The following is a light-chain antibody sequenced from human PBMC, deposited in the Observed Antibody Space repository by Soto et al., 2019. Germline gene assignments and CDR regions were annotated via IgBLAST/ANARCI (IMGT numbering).Light chain of an antibody. CDR1: QGFSNY. CDR3: QKYYSAPLT. V-gene: IGKV1-27*01. J-gene: IGKJ4*01. CDR2: AAS. Sequence: DIQMTQSPSSLSASVGDRVTITCRASQGFSNYLAWYQQKPGKVPKLLIYAASTLHSGVPSRFSGSGSGTDFTLTISSLQPEDVATYYCQKYYSAPLTFGGGTKVDIK.